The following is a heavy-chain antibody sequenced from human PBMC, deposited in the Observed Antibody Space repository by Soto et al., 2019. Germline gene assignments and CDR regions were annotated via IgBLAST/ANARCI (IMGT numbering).Heavy chain of an antibody. J-gene: IGHJ4*02. CDR2: INQDGNED. CDR3: ARTGAGHHDFLDY. Sequence: PGGSLRLSCAASGFTFSSYWMNWVRQAPGKGLEWVANINQDGNEDNLLDSVKGRFTISRDNAKNSLFLQMNSLRGDDTAVYYCARTGAGHHDFLDYWGQGALVTVSS. CDR1: GFTFSSYW. V-gene: IGHV3-7*01. D-gene: IGHD1-1*01.